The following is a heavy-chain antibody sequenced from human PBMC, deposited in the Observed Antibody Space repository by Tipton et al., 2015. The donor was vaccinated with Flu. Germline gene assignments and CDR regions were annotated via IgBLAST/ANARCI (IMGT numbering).Heavy chain of an antibody. D-gene: IGHD2-2*01. J-gene: IGHJ4*02. CDR1: GGSISSYY. V-gene: IGHV4-59*01. CDR2: IYYSGIT. Sequence: TLSLTCTVSGGSISSYYWTWIRQPPGKGLEWIGYIYYSGITDYTPSLKSRVTISLDTSKNQFSLKLTSVTAADTAVYYCARDNYLVPAALVYWGQGALVTVSS. CDR3: ARDNYLVPAALVY.